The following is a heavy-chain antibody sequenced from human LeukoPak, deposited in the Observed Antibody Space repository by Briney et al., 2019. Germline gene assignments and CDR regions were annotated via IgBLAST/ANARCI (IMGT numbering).Heavy chain of an antibody. V-gene: IGHV1-18*01. Sequence: ASVKVSCKASGYIFSNYGISWVRQAPGQGLEWMGWISAHNGNTDYAQRFQGRVTMTTDTSTGTAYMELSSLRSEDTAVYYCARDRVVTDYYFDYWGQGTLVTVSS. CDR1: GYIFSNYG. CDR3: ARDRVVTDYYFDY. J-gene: IGHJ4*02. CDR2: ISAHNGNT. D-gene: IGHD2-21*02.